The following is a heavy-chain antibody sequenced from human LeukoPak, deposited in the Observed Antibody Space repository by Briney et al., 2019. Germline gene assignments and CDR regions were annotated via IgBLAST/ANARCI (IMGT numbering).Heavy chain of an antibody. J-gene: IGHJ4*02. CDR1: GFTFSSYA. CDR3: AREAKGYGDSPPFDY. D-gene: IGHD4-17*01. CDR2: ISGGGGST. V-gene: IGHV3-23*01. Sequence: GGSLRLSCAAFGFTFSSYALSWVRQAPGKGLEWVSGISGGGGSTYYADSVKGRFTISRDNSKNTLHLQMNSLRVDDTAVYYCAREAKGYGDSPPFDYWGQGTLVTVSS.